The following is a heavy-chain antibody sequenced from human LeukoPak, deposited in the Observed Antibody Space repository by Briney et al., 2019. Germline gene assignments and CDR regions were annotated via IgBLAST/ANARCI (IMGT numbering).Heavy chain of an antibody. CDR2: ISWDGVST. J-gene: IGHJ4*02. CDR3: AKDGGSGATRPIDF. Sequence: GGSLRLSCAASGFTFDDYTMHWVRQAPGKGLEWVSLISWDGVSTYYADSVKGRFTISRDNSKNSLYLQLNSLRTDDTAFYYCAKDGGSGATRPIDFWGQGALVTVSS. CDR1: GFTFDDYT. V-gene: IGHV3-43*01. D-gene: IGHD1-26*01.